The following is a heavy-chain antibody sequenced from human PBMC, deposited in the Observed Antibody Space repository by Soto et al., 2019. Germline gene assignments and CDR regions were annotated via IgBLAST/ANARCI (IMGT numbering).Heavy chain of an antibody. CDR1: GDSVSNNNAA. Sequence: SQTLSLTCAISGDSVSNNNAAWNWIRQSPSRGLEWLGRTYQRSKWYNDYAVSVKGRVTINADTSKNQFSLHLNSVTPEDTAVYYYAREAVAVPRYSSTYYFDSWGQGTLVTVSS. CDR3: AREAVAVPRYSSTYYFDS. J-gene: IGHJ4*02. V-gene: IGHV6-1*01. CDR2: TYQRSKWYN. D-gene: IGHD6-19*01.